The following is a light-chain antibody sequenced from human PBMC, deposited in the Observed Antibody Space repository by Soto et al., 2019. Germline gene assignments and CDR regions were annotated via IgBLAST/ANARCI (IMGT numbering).Light chain of an antibody. CDR3: QQYGSSPTYT. J-gene: IGKJ2*01. CDR2: GAS. V-gene: IGKV3-20*01. Sequence: EIVLTQSPGTLSLSPGERATLSCRASQSVSSIYLAWYQQEPGQAPRLLIYGASSRATGIPDRFSGSGYGTDFTVTISRLEAEDCAGCYCQQYGSSPTYTFGQGTKREIK. CDR1: QSVSSIY.